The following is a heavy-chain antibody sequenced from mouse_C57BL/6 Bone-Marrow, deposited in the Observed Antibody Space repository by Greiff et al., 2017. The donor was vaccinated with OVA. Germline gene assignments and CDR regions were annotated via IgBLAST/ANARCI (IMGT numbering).Heavy chain of an antibody. CDR2: INPSNGGT. Sequence: VQLQQPGAELVKPGASVKMSCKASGYTFTSYWMHWVKQRPGQGLEWIGNINPSNGGTNYNEKFKSKATLTVDKSSSTAYMQLSSLTSEDSAVYYCARGLLPWYFDVWGTGTTVTVSS. CDR3: ARGLLPWYFDV. J-gene: IGHJ1*03. CDR1: GYTFTSYW. D-gene: IGHD3-1*01. V-gene: IGHV1-53*01.